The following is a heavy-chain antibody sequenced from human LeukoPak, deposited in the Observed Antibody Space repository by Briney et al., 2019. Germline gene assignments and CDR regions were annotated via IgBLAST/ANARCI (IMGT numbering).Heavy chain of an antibody. V-gene: IGHV3-11*01. CDR2: ISKSDGTT. CDR3: ASAVAAPDQDPPFDY. Sequence: GGSLRLSCAASGITSSDNFMSWIRQAPGKGLEWISYISKSDGTTYYAGTVKGRFTISRDSAKKSVYLYMNSLRAEDTAVYYCASAVAAPDQDPPFDYWGQGTLVTVSS. J-gene: IGHJ4*02. D-gene: IGHD6-25*01. CDR1: GITSSDNF.